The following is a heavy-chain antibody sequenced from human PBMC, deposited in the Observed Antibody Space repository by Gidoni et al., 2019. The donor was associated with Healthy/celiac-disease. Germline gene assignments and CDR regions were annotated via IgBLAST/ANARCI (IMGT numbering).Heavy chain of an antibody. V-gene: IGHV3-30-3*01. CDR2: ISYDGSNK. CDR3: ASGVEQPVLLGMDV. Sequence: QVKLVESGGGVVQHGRSLRLSCAASGVNFSSYAMHWVRQAPGKGLEWVAVISYDGSNKYYADSVKGRFTISRDNSENTLYLQMNSLRAEDTAVYYCASGVEQPVLLGMDVWGKGTTVTVSS. CDR1: GVNFSSYA. J-gene: IGHJ6*04. D-gene: IGHD6-6*01.